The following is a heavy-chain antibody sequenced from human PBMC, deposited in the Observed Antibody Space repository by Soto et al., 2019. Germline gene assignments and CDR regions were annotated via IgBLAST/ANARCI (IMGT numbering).Heavy chain of an antibody. CDR1: GGSISSGDYY. D-gene: IGHD5-18*01. CDR3: ARQGYSYGLYYFDY. J-gene: IGHJ4*02. Sequence: SETLSLTCTVSGGSISSGDYYWSWIRQPPGKGLEWIGYIYYSGSTYYNPSLKSRVTISVDTSENQFSLKLSSVTAADTAVYYCARQGYSYGLYYFDYWGQGTLVTVSS. V-gene: IGHV4-30-4*01. CDR2: IYYSGST.